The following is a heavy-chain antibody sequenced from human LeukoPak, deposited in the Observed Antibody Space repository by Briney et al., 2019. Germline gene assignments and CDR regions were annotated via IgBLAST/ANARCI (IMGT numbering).Heavy chain of an antibody. CDR3: ARIGYSSSSFDY. Sequence: GGSLRLSCAASGFTFSSYWMGWVRQAPGKGLEWVANINQDGSVKYYVDSVKGRFTISRDNAKRSVYLQMDSPRVEDTAVYYCARIGYSSSSFDYWGQGTLVTVSS. J-gene: IGHJ4*02. V-gene: IGHV3-7*01. CDR2: INQDGSVK. D-gene: IGHD6-6*01. CDR1: GFTFSSYW.